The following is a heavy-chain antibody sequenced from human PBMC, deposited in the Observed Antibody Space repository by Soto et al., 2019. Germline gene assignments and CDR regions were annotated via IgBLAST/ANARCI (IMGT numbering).Heavy chain of an antibody. V-gene: IGHV3-53*01. D-gene: IGHD3-10*02. CDR3: VNDHLYIRGVIHTWFDP. Sequence: SCRSMRLSWAASRLTVNRDYMSWVRKNTGKWLEWVSVIYTGGSTYYADSVKGRFTFSRDNSKNTLYLQMNSLRAEDTAVYYCVNDHLYIRGVIHTWFDPWGQRTLVTVSS. CDR2: IYTGGST. CDR1: RLTVNRDY. J-gene: IGHJ5*02.